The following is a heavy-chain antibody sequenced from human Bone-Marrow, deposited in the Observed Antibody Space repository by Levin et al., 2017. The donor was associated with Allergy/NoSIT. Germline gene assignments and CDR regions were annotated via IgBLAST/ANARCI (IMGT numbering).Heavy chain of an antibody. V-gene: IGHV3-11*01. CDR1: GFTFSDYY. CDR2: ISSSGSTI. J-gene: IGHJ5*02. D-gene: IGHD6-19*01. Sequence: LSLTCAASGFTFSDYYMSWIRQAPGKGLEWVSYISSSGSTIYYADSVKGRFTISRDNAKNSLYLQMNSLSAEDTAVYYCARESAVAGTGGWFDPWGQGTLVTVSS. CDR3: ARESAVAGTGGWFDP.